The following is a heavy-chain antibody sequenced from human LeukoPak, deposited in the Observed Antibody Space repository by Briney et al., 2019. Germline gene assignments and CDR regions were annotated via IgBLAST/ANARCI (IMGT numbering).Heavy chain of an antibody. CDR1: GGSISSYY. CDR3: ARHLGKGFDY. CDR2: IYYSGST. D-gene: IGHD7-27*01. V-gene: IGHV4-59*08. Sequence: SETLSLTCTVSGGSISSYYWSWIRQPPGKGLEWIGYIYYSGSTNYNPSLKSRVTILVDTSKNQFSLKLSPVTAADTAVYYCARHLGKGFDYWGQGTLVTVSS. J-gene: IGHJ4*02.